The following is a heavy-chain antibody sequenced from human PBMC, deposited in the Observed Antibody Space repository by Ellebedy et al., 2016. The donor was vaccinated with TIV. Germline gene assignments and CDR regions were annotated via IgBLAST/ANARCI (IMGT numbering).Heavy chain of an antibody. CDR3: ARASMGLDY. J-gene: IGHJ4*02. V-gene: IGHV3-13*01. D-gene: IGHD2/OR15-2a*01. Sequence: GESLKISCAASGFTFSSYDMHWVRQVTGKGLEWVSSIGTAGDTHYADSVKGRFTISRDNSKNTLYLQMNSLRAGDTAVYYCARASMGLDYWGQGALVTVSS. CDR2: IGTAGDT. CDR1: GFTFSSYD.